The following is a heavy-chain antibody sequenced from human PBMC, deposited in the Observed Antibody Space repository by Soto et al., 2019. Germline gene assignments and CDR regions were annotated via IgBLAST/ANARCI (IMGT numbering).Heavy chain of an antibody. D-gene: IGHD3-16*01. CDR3: AGPGEQHRY. CDR1: GFTVSSNH. J-gene: IGHJ4*02. CDR2: IYSGGST. V-gene: IGHV3-66*01. Sequence: EVQLVESGGGLVQPGGSLRLSCAASGFTVSSNHMSWVRQAPGKGLEWVSLIYSGGSTYYADSVKGRVTFSRDNSKNTLYLQMNSLRDEDTAVYYCAGPGEQHRYWGQGTLVTVSS.